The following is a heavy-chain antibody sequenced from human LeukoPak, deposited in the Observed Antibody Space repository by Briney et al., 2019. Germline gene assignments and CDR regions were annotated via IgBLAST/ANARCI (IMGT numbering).Heavy chain of an antibody. CDR1: GYTFTSYA. V-gene: IGHV1-18*01. CDR2: ISTYSGNT. J-gene: IGHJ4*02. Sequence: GASVKVSCKASGYTFTSYAISWVRQAPGQGLEWMGCISTYSGNTNYAQKLQGRVTMTTDTSPSTAYMELRSLRSDDTAVYYCARADYTSTYCGSLDYWGQGTLVTVSS. CDR3: ARADYTSTYCGSLDY. D-gene: IGHD1-26*01.